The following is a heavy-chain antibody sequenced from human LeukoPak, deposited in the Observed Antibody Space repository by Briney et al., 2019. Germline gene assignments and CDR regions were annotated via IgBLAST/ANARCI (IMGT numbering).Heavy chain of an antibody. V-gene: IGHV1-3*04. CDR3: AIVGATVGWFDP. D-gene: IGHD1-26*01. J-gene: IGHJ5*02. CDR1: GYTFTDYA. Sequence: ASVKVSCKASGYTFTDYAIHWVRQAPGQRLEWMGWINTGNGNTKYSQKFQGRVTMTRDTSISTAYMELSRLRSDDTAVYYCAIVGATVGWFDPWGQGTLVTVSS. CDR2: INTGNGNT.